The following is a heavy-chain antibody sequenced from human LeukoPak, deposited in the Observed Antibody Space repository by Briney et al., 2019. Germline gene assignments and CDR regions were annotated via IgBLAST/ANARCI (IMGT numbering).Heavy chain of an antibody. Sequence: GESLKISCKGSGYSFTSYWIGWVRQAPGQGLEWMGWISAYNGNTNYAQKLQGRVTMTTDTSTSTAYMELRSLRSDDTAVYYCARDPGNLAYCGGDCYPNFDYWGQGTLVTVSS. J-gene: IGHJ4*02. CDR3: ARDPGNLAYCGGDCYPNFDY. CDR2: ISAYNGNT. V-gene: IGHV1-18*04. D-gene: IGHD2-21*02. CDR1: GYSFTSYW.